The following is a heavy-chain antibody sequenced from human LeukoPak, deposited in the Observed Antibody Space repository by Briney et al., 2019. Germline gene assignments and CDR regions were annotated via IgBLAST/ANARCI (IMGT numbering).Heavy chain of an antibody. V-gene: IGHV3-23*01. CDR1: GFTFSNCA. D-gene: IGHD2/OR15-2a*01. Sequence: GGSLRLSCAASGFTFSNCAVSWVRQAPEKGLEWVSGISGSGSSTCYADSVKGRFTISRDNSENTLSLQMNSLRADDTAIYYCAKSCNSGNCYYNYWGQGTLVTVSS. J-gene: IGHJ4*02. CDR2: ISGSGSST. CDR3: AKSCNSGNCYYNY.